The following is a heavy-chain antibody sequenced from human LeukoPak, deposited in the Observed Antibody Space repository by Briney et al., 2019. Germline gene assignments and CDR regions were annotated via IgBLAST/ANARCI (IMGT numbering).Heavy chain of an antibody. J-gene: IGHJ5*02. CDR3: ARPLSLGYCSGGSCYGRGAWFDR. CDR1: GGSISSSNW. CDR2: IYHSGST. Sequence: SGTLSLTCAVSGGSISSSNWWSWVRQPPGKGLEWIGEIYHSGSTNYNPSLKSRVTISVDKSKNQFSLKLRSVTAADTAVYYCARPLSLGYCSGGSCYGRGAWFDRWGQGTLVTVSS. D-gene: IGHD2-15*01. V-gene: IGHV4-4*02.